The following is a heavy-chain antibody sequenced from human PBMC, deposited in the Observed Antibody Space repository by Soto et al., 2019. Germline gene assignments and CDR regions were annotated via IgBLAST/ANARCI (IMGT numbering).Heavy chain of an antibody. V-gene: IGHV2-5*02. D-gene: IGHD3-22*01. CDR1: GFSLSTSGVG. CDR3: AHRQLMYYYDRSGYSNDAFDI. Sequence: QITLKESGPTLVKPTQTLTLTCTFSGFSLSTSGVGVGWVRQPPGMALQWLALIYWDDDKRYSPSLKSRLTITKDTAKNQVVLTMTKMDPVETATYCCAHRQLMYYYDRSGYSNDAFDIWGRATMVT. CDR2: IYWDDDK. J-gene: IGHJ3*02.